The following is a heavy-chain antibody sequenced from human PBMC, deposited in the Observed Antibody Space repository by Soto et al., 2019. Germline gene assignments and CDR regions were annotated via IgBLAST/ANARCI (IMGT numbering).Heavy chain of an antibody. J-gene: IGHJ6*02. CDR2: TYYRSKWYN. D-gene: IGHD2-2*02. CDR3: ARGYCSSTSCYTYYYYGMDV. V-gene: IGHV6-1*01. Sequence: SETLSLTCAISGDSVSSNSAAWNWIRQSPSRGLEWLGRTYYRSKWYNDYAVSVKSRITINPDTSKNQFSLQLNSVTPEDTAVYYCARGYCSSTSCYTYYYYGMDVWGQRTTVTVSS. CDR1: GDSVSSNSAA.